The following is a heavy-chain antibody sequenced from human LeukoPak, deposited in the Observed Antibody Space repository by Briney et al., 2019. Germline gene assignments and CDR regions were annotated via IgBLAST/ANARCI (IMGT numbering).Heavy chain of an antibody. CDR3: AKARIAAARTGAFDV. D-gene: IGHD6-13*01. CDR1: GFTVSSYG. CDR2: FSATDGSA. Sequence: GGSLRLSCAASGFTVSSYGMTWVRLAPGKGLEWVSAFSATDGSAQYAESVKGRFTISRDNSKNSLYLQMNSLRDEDTAVYYCAKARIAAARTGAFDVWGQGTMVTVSS. V-gene: IGHV3-23*01. J-gene: IGHJ3*01.